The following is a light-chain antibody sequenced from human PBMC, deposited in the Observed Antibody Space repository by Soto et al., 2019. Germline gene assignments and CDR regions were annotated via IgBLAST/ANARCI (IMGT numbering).Light chain of an antibody. CDR1: SSNVGGNP. CDR2: TNT. Sequence: QSVLTQPPSASGTPGQRVTISCSGSSSNVGGNPVNWYQHVPTTAPKLPIYTNTQRPSGVPDRFSGSKSGTPASLAISGLQSEDEADYYCASWDDSLNGPVFGTGTKVTVL. J-gene: IGLJ1*01. CDR3: ASWDDSLNGPV. V-gene: IGLV1-44*01.